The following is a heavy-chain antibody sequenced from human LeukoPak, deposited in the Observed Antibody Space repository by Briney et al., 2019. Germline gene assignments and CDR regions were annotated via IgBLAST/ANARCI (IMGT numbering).Heavy chain of an antibody. CDR1: GDSISTYY. Sequence: SETLSLICIVSGDSISTYYWSWIRQPPGKGLEWIGYIYYSGSTNYNPSLKSRGTISVDTSKNQFSLNLRSVTAADTAVYYCAKEDGSADYFDSWGQGTLVTVSS. CDR2: IYYSGST. D-gene: IGHD1-26*01. CDR3: AKEDGSADYFDS. J-gene: IGHJ4*02. V-gene: IGHV4-59*12.